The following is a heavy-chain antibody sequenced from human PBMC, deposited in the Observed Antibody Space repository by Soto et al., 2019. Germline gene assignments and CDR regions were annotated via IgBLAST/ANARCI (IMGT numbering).Heavy chain of an antibody. D-gene: IGHD6-19*01. Sequence: GGSLRLSCAASGFTFSSYAMSWVRQAPGKGLEWVSAISGSGGSTYSADSVKGRFTISRDNSKNTLYLQMNSLRAADTAVYYCAKDRMPVSGTLFDFWGQGILVTVSS. J-gene: IGHJ4*02. V-gene: IGHV3-23*01. CDR3: AKDRMPVSGTLFDF. CDR2: ISGSGGST. CDR1: GFTFSSYA.